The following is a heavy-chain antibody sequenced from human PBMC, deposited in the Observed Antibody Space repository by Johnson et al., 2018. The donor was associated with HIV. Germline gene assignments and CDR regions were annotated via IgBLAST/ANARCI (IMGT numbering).Heavy chain of an antibody. CDR3: ARDLAYGDIGLVSAFDI. D-gene: IGHD2-8*02. Sequence: VQLVESGGGLVQPGGSLRLSCAASGFTFSSYAVSWVRQAPGKGLEWVSGASGSGGTTYYADSVKGRFTISRDNARDTLYLQMNSLRAEDTAVYYCARDLAYGDIGLVSAFDIWGQGTMVTVSS. V-gene: IGHV3-23*04. CDR1: GFTFSSYA. J-gene: IGHJ3*02. CDR2: ASGSGGTT.